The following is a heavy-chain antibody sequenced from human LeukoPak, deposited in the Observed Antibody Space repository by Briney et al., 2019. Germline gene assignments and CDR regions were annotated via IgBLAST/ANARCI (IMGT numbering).Heavy chain of an antibody. J-gene: IGHJ5*02. Sequence: GASVKVSCKAFGYTFTSNYMHWVRQAPGQGLEWMGGIIPIFGTANYAQKFQGRVTITADESTSTAYMELSSLRSEDTAVYYCARDSGYSSSWPYVNWFDPWGQGTLVTVSS. D-gene: IGHD6-13*01. CDR3: ARDSGYSSSWPYVNWFDP. CDR2: IIPIFGTA. V-gene: IGHV1-69*13. CDR1: GYTFTSNY.